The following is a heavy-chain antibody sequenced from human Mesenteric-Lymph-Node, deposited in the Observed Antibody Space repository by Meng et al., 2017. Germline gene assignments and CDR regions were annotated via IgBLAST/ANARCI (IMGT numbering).Heavy chain of an antibody. D-gene: IGHD2-21*02. CDR2: IKQDGSEK. CDR3: ARGEPNWAYCGGDCYLPEI. J-gene: IGHJ3*02. CDR1: GFTFSSYW. V-gene: IGHV3-7*01. Sequence: GESLKISCAASGFTFSSYWMSWVRQAPGKGLEWVANIKQDGSEKNYVDSVKGRFTISRDNAKNSLYLQMNSLRAEDTTVYYCARGEPNWAYCGGDCYLPEIWGQGTMVTVSS.